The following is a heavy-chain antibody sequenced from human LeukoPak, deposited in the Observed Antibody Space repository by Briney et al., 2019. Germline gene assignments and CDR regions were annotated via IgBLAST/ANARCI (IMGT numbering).Heavy chain of an antibody. D-gene: IGHD6-6*01. J-gene: IGHJ3*02. Sequence: GGSLRLSCAASGFTFSDYYMSWIRQAPGKGLEWVSYITSSGSTIYYADSMKGRFTISRDNAKHSLFLQLDSLRAEDTAVYYRARIGRPAAFDIWGQGTLVIVSS. CDR1: GFTFSDYY. CDR3: ARIGRPAAFDI. V-gene: IGHV3-11*01. CDR2: ITSSGSTI.